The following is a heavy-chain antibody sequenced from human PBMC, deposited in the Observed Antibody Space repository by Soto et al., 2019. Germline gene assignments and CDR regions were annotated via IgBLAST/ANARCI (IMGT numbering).Heavy chain of an antibody. D-gene: IGHD4-17*01. CDR1: GDSISSGYYY. CDR3: ARGSFYGADLDY. Sequence: KTSETLSLTCNVSGDSISSGYYYWSWIRQPPGKGLEWIGHISYSGSTYYIPSLKSRLIISVDTSKNQFSLKLTSVTAADTAVYYCARGSFYGADLDYWGQGIRVTVSS. J-gene: IGHJ4*02. V-gene: IGHV4-30-4*01. CDR2: ISYSGST.